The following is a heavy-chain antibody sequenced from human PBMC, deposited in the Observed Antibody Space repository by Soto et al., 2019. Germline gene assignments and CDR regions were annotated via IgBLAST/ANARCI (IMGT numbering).Heavy chain of an antibody. CDR2: IVPNVGTV. J-gene: IGHJ4*02. Sequence: SVKVSCKASGGTLSSFINYPINWVRQAPGQGLEWMGGIVPNVGTVNYAQKFQGRVTITADKSTGTAYMELSSLRSEDTALYYCARRDTSGFLRYFDNWGQGTLVTVYS. D-gene: IGHD3-3*01. CDR1: GGTLSSFINYP. V-gene: IGHV1-69*06. CDR3: ARRDTSGFLRYFDN.